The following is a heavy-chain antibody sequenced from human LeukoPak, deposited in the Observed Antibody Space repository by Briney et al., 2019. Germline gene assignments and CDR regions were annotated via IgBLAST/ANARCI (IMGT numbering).Heavy chain of an antibody. Sequence: PGGSLRLSCAASGFTFSSYSMNWVRQAPGKGLEGVSYISSSSSTIYYADSVKGRFTISRDNAKNSLYLQMNSLRAEDTAVYYCARGEPYYYDSSGYALGDYWGQGTLVTVSS. D-gene: IGHD3-22*01. CDR2: ISSSSSTI. V-gene: IGHV3-48*01. CDR1: GFTFSSYS. CDR3: ARGEPYYYDSSGYALGDY. J-gene: IGHJ4*02.